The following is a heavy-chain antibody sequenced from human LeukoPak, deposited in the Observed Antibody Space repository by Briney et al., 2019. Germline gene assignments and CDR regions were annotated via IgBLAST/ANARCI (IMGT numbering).Heavy chain of an antibody. D-gene: IGHD6-19*01. Sequence: SETLSLTCAVYGGSFSGYYWSWIRQPPGKGLEWIGEINHSGSTNYNPSLKSRVTISVDTSKNQFSLKLSSVTAADTAVYCCAREYVAGRYNWFDPWGQGTLVTVSS. CDR3: AREYVAGRYNWFDP. CDR1: GGSFSGYY. CDR2: INHSGST. V-gene: IGHV4-34*01. J-gene: IGHJ5*02.